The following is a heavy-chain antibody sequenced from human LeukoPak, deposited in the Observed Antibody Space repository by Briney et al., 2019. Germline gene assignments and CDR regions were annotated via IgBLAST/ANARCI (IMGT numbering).Heavy chain of an antibody. CDR2: ISPEDSDT. CDR3: ARYRGDYVSLPSPFDY. Sequence: PGESLKISCKGSGYRFTDYWIGWVHQTPGKGLEWMGIISPEDSDTRYSPSFQGQVTISADESISTAYLQWSSLKASDTALYYCARYRGDYVSLPSPFDYWGQGTLVTVSS. V-gene: IGHV5-51*07. D-gene: IGHD4-17*01. J-gene: IGHJ4*02. CDR1: GYRFTDYW.